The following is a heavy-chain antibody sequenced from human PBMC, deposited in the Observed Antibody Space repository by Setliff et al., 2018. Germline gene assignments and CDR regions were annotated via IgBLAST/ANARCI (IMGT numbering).Heavy chain of an antibody. D-gene: IGHD3-9*01. CDR3: ARDPLPKHYDVVTGYYSAPNYYYMDV. CDR2: INPKSGVT. CDR1: GYSFSDFY. V-gene: IGHV1-2*02. J-gene: IGHJ6*03. Sequence: ASVKVSCKASGYSFSDFYIHWVRQVPGRGPEWMGSINPKSGVTSYAQKFLGRVTMTRDTSISAAHMELITLRSDDTALYYCARDPLPKHYDVVTGYYSAPNYYYMDVWGKGTTVTVSS.